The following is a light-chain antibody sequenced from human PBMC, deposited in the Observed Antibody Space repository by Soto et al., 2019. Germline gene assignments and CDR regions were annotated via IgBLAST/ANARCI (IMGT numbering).Light chain of an antibody. V-gene: IGKV3-15*01. J-gene: IGKJ1*01. CDR2: GET. CDR3: QQYGSSPQT. Sequence: EIVMTQSPATLSVSPGERATLSCRASQSVGSHLAWYQQKPGQGPRLLIYGETTRATGIPARFSGSGSGTDFTLTISRLEPEDFAVYYCQQYGSSPQTFGQGTKVDIK. CDR1: QSVGSH.